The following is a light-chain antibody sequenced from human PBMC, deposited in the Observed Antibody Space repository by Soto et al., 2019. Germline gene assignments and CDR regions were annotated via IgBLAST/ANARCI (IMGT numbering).Light chain of an antibody. CDR2: GAS. CDR1: QTIDTY. V-gene: IGKV1-16*01. J-gene: IGKJ1*01. Sequence: DIQMTQSPSSLSASIGDRVTITCRASQTIDTYINWYQQKPGKAPILLIYGASSLESGAPSGFSGSGSGTDFTLTISSLQPDDFATYYCQHYNSYSEAFGQGTKVELK. CDR3: QHYNSYSEA.